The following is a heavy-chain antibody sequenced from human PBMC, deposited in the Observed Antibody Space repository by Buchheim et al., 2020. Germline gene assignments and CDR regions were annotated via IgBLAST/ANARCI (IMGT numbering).Heavy chain of an antibody. CDR3: ARDLSPRGRDGYNPFDY. V-gene: IGHV3-7*01. D-gene: IGHD5-24*01. Sequence: EVQLVESGGGLVQPGGSLRLSCAASGFTFSSYWMSWVRQAPGKGLEWVANIKQDGSEKYYVDSVKGRFTISRDNAKNSLYLQMNSLRADDTAVYYCARDLSPRGRDGYNPFDYWGQGTL. CDR2: IKQDGSEK. J-gene: IGHJ4*02. CDR1: GFTFSSYW.